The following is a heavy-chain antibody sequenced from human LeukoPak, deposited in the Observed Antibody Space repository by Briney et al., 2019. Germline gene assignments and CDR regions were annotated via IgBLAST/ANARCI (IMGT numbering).Heavy chain of an antibody. Sequence: GGSLRLSCTASGFAFSVYAMSWLRQPPGQGLEWVSTINANSGTTSYAASVRGRFTISRDNSKNTLYLQLNTLRADDTATYYCAKPISGGLAVTADWFHPRGQGTLVVVSS. CDR1: GFAFSVYA. V-gene: IGHV3-23*01. CDR2: INANSGTT. CDR3: AKPISGGLAVTADWFHP. D-gene: IGHD6-19*01. J-gene: IGHJ5*01.